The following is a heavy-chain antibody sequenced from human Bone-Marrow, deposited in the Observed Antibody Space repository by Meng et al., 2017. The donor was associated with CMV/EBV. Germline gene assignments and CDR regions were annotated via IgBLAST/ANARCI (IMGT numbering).Heavy chain of an antibody. J-gene: IGHJ4*02. CDR1: GITFSRYE. CDR2: ISSSDNSI. V-gene: IGHV3-48*03. D-gene: IGHD2-2*01. CDR3: AIGHCRTTTCHTGEF. Sequence: GESLKISCAASGITFSRYEMNWVRQAPGKGLEWVSFISSSDNSIYYADSVQGRFTISRDNAKNSLYLQMDGLRAEDTAIYYCAIGHCRTTTCHTGEFWGQGTLVTVSS.